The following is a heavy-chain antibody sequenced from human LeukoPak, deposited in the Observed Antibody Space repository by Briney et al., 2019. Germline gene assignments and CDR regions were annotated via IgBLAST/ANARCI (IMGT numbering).Heavy chain of an antibody. CDR2: ISYDGSNK. D-gene: IGHD3-3*01. CDR3: ATFGVVTTAIFDY. V-gene: IGHV3-30-3*01. J-gene: IGHJ4*02. CDR1: GFTFSSYA. Sequence: GGSLRLSCAASGFTFSSYAMHWVRQAPGKGLEWVAVISYDGSNKYYADSVKGRFTISRDNSKNTLYLQMNSLRAEDTAVYYCATFGVVTTAIFDYWGQGTLVTVSS.